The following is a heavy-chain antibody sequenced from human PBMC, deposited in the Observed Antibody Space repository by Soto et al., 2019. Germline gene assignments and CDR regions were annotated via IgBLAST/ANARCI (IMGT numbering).Heavy chain of an antibody. Sequence: EVQLLESGGGLVQPGGSLRLSCATSGFTFANYAMSWVRQAPGKGLEWVSTISGSGGTTYHADSVKGRFTISRDNVQNTLYVQMSSLRDEDTAVYYCAKDRYVDYDGAFDIWGQGTMVIVSS. D-gene: IGHD4-17*01. CDR2: ISGSGGTT. CDR3: AKDRYVDYDGAFDI. J-gene: IGHJ3*02. V-gene: IGHV3-23*01. CDR1: GFTFANYA.